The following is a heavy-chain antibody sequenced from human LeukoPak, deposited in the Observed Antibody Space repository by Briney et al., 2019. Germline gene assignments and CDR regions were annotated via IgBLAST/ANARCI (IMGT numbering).Heavy chain of an antibody. D-gene: IGHD3-10*01. Sequence: PGGSLRLSCAASGFAFSSYWMSWVRQAPGKGLEWVSAIGAGGSTTYYSDSVKGRFTISRDNSRKTLWLQMNSLRAEDTAVYYCAKDREVRGIIAIDYWGQGALVTVSS. CDR1: GFAFSSYW. CDR2: IGAGGSTT. CDR3: AKDREVRGIIAIDY. V-gene: IGHV3-23*01. J-gene: IGHJ4*02.